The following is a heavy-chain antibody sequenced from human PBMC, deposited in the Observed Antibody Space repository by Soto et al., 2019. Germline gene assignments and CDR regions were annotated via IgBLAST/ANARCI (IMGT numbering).Heavy chain of an antibody. CDR1: GGSISSSSYY. CDR3: ARANWYSEY. CDR2: IYYSGST. Sequence: SETLSLTCTVSGGSISSSSYYWGWIRQPPGKGLEWIGCIYYSGSTYYNPSLKSRVTMSVDTSKNQFSLNLTSLTAADTAIYYCARANWYSEYWGQGTLVTVSS. V-gene: IGHV4-39*07. D-gene: IGHD7-27*01. J-gene: IGHJ4*02.